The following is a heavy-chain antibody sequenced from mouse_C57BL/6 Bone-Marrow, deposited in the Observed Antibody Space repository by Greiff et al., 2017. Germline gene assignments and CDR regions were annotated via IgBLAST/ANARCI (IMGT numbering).Heavy chain of an antibody. CDR2: IYPRDGRT. Sequence: VMLVESGPELVKPGASVKLSCKASGYTFPSYDINWVKHRPGQGLGWIGWIYPRDGRTKYNEKFNGKATLTVATSSSTAYMELHSLTSAASAVYFCARLEFDGSSGDWYFDVWVTGTTVTVSS. CDR3: ARLEFDGSSGDWYFDV. D-gene: IGHD1-1*01. V-gene: IGHV1-85*01. CDR1: GYTFPSYD. J-gene: IGHJ1*03.